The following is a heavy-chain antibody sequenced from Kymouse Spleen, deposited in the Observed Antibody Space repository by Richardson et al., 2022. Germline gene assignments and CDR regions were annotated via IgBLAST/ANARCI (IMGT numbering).Heavy chain of an antibody. CDR2: INSDGSST. CDR1: GFTFSSYW. Sequence: EVQLVESGGGLVQPGGSLRLSCAASGFTFSSYWMHWVRQAPGKGLVWVSRINSDGSSTSYADSVKGRFTISRDNAKNTLYLQMNSLRAEDTAVYYCAREKDYSKKGYYYYGMDVWGQGTTVTVSS. D-gene: IGHD4-11,IGHD4-11*01. V-gene: IGHV3-74*01. CDR3: AREKDYSKKGYYYYGMDV. J-gene: IGHJ6*02.